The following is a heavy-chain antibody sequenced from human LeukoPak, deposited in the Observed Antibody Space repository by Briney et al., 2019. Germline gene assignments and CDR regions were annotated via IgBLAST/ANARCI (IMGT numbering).Heavy chain of an antibody. CDR3: ARDSPDTSTGYYY. D-gene: IGHD3-22*01. V-gene: IGHV1-69*04. J-gene: IGHJ4*02. CDR1: GGTFSSYA. CDR2: IIPILGIA. Sequence: GAPVKVSCKASGGTFSSYAISWVRQAPGQGLEWMGRIIPILGIANYAQKFQGRVTITADKSTSTAYMELSSLRSEDTAVYYCARDSPDTSTGYYYWGQGTLVTVSS.